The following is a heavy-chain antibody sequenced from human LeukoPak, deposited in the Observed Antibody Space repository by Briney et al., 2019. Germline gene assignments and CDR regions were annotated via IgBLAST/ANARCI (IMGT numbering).Heavy chain of an antibody. CDR3: AKDRSYSSGWYDTYYYYGMDV. CDR2: ISYDGSNK. V-gene: IGHV3-30*18. Sequence: SCKASGGTFSSYGMHWVRQAPGKGLEWVAVISYDGSNKYYADSVKGRFTISRGNSKNTLYLQMNSLRAEDTAVYYCAKDRSYSSGWYDTYYYYGMDVWGQGTTVTVSS. J-gene: IGHJ6*02. D-gene: IGHD6-19*01. CDR1: GGTFSSYG.